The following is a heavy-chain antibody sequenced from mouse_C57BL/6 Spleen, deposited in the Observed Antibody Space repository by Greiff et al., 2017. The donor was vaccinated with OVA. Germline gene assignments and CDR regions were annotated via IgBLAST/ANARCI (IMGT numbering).Heavy chain of an antibody. V-gene: IGHV1-85*01. J-gene: IGHJ4*01. CDR2: IYPRDGST. CDR3: ARKAPYYAMDY. CDR1: GYTFTSYD. Sequence: QVQLKESGPELVKPGASVKLSCKASGYTFTSYDINWVKQRPGQGLEWIGWIYPRDGSTKYNEKFKGKATLTVDTSSSTAYMELHSLTSEDSAVYFCARKAPYYAMDYWGQGTSVTVSS.